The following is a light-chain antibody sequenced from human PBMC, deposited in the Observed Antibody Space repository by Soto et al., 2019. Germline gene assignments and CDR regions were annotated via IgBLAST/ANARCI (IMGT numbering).Light chain of an antibody. CDR2: DVS. Sequence: QSVLTQPASVSGSPGQSITISCTGTSSDVGGYNYVSWYQQHPGKPPKLMIYDVSNRPSGVSNRFSGSKSGNTASLTISGLQAGDEADYYCSSYTSSSTHVVFGGGTKLTVL. V-gene: IGLV2-14*01. J-gene: IGLJ2*01. CDR3: SSYTSSSTHVV. CDR1: SSDVGGYNY.